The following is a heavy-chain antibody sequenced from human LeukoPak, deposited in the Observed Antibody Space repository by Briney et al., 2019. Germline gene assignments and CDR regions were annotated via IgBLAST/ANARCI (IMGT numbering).Heavy chain of an antibody. CDR1: GFTFSTCW. J-gene: IGHJ4*02. CDR2: INSDGSST. V-gene: IGHV3-74*01. Sequence: GGSLRLSCAASGFTFSTCWMHWVRQAPGKGLVWVSRINSDGSSTNYADSVKGRFTVSRDNAKNTLFLQMNGLRVEDTAVYYCTRVHRSSTWYVDYWGQGALVTVSS. CDR3: TRVHRSSTWYVDY. D-gene: IGHD6-13*01.